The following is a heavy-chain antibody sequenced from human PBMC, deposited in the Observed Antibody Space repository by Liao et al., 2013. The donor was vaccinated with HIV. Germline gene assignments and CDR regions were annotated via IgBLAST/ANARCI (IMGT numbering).Heavy chain of an antibody. CDR2: ISYRGST. V-gene: IGHV4-59*12. Sequence: QVQLQESGPGLVKPSETLSLTCTVSGGSISSYYWSWVRQPPGKGLEWIGYISYRGSTNYNPSLKSRVSISLDTSKNHFSLKLNSVTAADTAVYYCARTLGSLDYWGQGTLVTVSS. J-gene: IGHJ4*02. D-gene: IGHD7-27*01. CDR1: GGSISSYY. CDR3: ARTLGSLDY.